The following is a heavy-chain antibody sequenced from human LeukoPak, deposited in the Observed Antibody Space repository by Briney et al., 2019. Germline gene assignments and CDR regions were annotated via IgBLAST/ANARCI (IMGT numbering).Heavy chain of an antibody. CDR1: GFTFSSYS. CDR3: ARDGDLIFDY. V-gene: IGHV3-21*01. D-gene: IGHD7-27*01. CDR2: ISSSSSYI. J-gene: IGHJ4*02. Sequence: GGSLRLSCAASGFTFSSYSMNWVRQAPGKGLEWVSSISSSSSYIYYADSVKGRFTISRGNAKNSLYLQMNSLRAEDTAVYYCARDGDLIFDYWGQGTLVTVSS.